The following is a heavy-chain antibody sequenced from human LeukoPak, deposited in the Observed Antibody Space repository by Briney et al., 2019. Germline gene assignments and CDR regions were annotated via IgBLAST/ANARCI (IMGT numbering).Heavy chain of an antibody. CDR2: MNPNSGNT. D-gene: IGHD3-3*01. CDR1: GYTFTSYD. Sequence: GASVKVSCKASGYTFTSYDINWVRQATGQGLEWMGWMNPNSGNTGYAQKFQGRVTITRNTSISTAYMELSSLRSEDTAVYYCARARITIFGVAHDAFDIWGQGTMVTVSS. V-gene: IGHV1-8*03. J-gene: IGHJ3*02. CDR3: ARARITIFGVAHDAFDI.